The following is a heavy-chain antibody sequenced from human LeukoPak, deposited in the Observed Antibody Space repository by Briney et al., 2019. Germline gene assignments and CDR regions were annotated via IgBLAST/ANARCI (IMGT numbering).Heavy chain of an antibody. CDR2: INTDGSRT. CDR1: GFTFSTYW. D-gene: IGHD1-1*01. J-gene: IGHJ4*02. Sequence: GGSLRLSCAASGFTFSTYWMHWVRQAPGKGLVWVSRINTDGSRTSYADSVKGRFTISRDNAKNTLYLQMNSLRADDTAVYYCARGGLETVDNWGQGTLVTVSS. V-gene: IGHV3-74*01. CDR3: ARGGLETVDN.